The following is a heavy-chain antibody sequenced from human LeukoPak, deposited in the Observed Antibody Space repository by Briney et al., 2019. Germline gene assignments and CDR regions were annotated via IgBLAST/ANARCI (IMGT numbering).Heavy chain of an antibody. D-gene: IGHD2-15*01. J-gene: IGHJ4*02. V-gene: IGHV3-48*04. Sequence: GGSLRLSCAASGFTFSTSPMNWVRQAPGMGPEWVSYISSSSGTIYYADSVKGRFTISRDNAENSLYLQMNSLRAEDTAVYYCARGPGSGHYFDYWGQGTLVTVSS. CDR3: ARGPGSGHYFDY. CDR1: GFTFSTSP. CDR2: ISSSSGTI.